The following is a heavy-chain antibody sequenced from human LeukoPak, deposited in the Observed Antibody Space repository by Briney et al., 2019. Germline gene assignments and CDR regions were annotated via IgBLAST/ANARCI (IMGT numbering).Heavy chain of an antibody. CDR2: INSDGSST. CDR3: ARGWVLGNAFDI. D-gene: IGHD3-9*01. Sequence: SGGSLRLSCAASGFTFSSYWMHWVRQAPGKGLVWVSRINSDGSSTSHADSVKGRFTISRDNAKNTLYLQMNSLRAEDTAVYYCARGWVLGNAFDIWGQGTMVTVSS. CDR1: GFTFSSYW. V-gene: IGHV3-74*01. J-gene: IGHJ3*02.